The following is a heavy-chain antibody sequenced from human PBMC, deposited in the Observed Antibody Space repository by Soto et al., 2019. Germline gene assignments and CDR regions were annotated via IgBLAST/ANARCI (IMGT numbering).Heavy chain of an antibody. CDR2: ISSSSSTI. Sequence: GGSLKLSCAASGFTFSSYSMNWVRQAPGKGLELVSYISSSSSTIYYADSVKGRFTISRDNAKNSLYLQMNSLRAEDTAVYYCAREADSVNSSDPWGRGPLVTVSS. J-gene: IGHJ5*02. V-gene: IGHV3-48*01. CDR3: AREADSVNSSDP. D-gene: IGHD2-15*01. CDR1: GFTFSSYS.